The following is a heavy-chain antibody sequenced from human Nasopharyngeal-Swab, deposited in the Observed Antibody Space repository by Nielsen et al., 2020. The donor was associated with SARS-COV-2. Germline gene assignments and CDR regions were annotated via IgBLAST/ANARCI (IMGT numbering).Heavy chain of an antibody. J-gene: IGHJ4*02. Sequence: SETLSLTCAVSGGSISSSYWWSWVRPPPGEGLEWIGEISHNGNANYHPSLKSRVTISLDESRNQFSLNLNSVTAADTAVYYCARSRRGAFDYWGQGTLVTVSS. CDR1: GGSISSSYW. V-gene: IGHV4-4*02. CDR3: ARSRRGAFDY. D-gene: IGHD2-2*01. CDR2: ISHNGNA.